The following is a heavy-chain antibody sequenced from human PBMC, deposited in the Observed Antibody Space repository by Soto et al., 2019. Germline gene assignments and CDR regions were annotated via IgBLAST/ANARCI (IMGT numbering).Heavy chain of an antibody. CDR2: IYSSGNT. V-gene: IGHV4-4*07. CDR3: ARGQRFSDWFDP. CDR1: GGAISTYY. D-gene: IGHD3-3*01. J-gene: IGHJ5*02. Sequence: QVHLQESGPGLVKPSETLSLTCTVYGGAISTYYWTWIRQPAGKGLEWIGRIYSSGNTKYNPSLQSRVAMSLDTANTHFSLRLTSVTAADTAVYYCARGQRFSDWFDPWGQGTLVTVSS.